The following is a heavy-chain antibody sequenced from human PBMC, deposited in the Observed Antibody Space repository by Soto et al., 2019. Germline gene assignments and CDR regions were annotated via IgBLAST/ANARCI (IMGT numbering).Heavy chain of an antibody. V-gene: IGHV4-34*01. CDR3: ARGGGAAAGFDY. CDR1: GGSFSGYY. CDR2: INHSGST. D-gene: IGHD6-13*01. J-gene: IGHJ4*02. Sequence: NPSETLSLTCAVYGGSFSGYYWSWIRQPPGKGLEWIGEINHSGSTNYNPSLKSRVTISVDTSKNQFSLKLSSVTAADTAVYYCARGGGAAAGFDYWGPGTPVTVSS.